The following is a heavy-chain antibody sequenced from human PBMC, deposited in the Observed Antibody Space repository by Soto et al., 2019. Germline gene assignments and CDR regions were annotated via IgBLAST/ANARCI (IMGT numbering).Heavy chain of an antibody. CDR2: ISSDGNDK. J-gene: IGHJ6*02. Sequence: QVQLVESGGGVVQPGRSLRLSCVASGFTFSSYPIHWVRQAPGKGLEWVTTISSDGNDKYYSDSVKGRFTTSRDNSTNTVYLQMNNMRVEDTAVYYCAKEGVADKYYYYGMDVWGQGTTVNVSS. D-gene: IGHD3-3*01. V-gene: IGHV3-30*04. CDR1: GFTFSSYP. CDR3: AKEGVADKYYYYGMDV.